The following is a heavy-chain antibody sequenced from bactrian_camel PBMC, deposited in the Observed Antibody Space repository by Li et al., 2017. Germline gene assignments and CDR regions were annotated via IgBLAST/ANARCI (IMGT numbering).Heavy chain of an antibody. Sequence: VQLVESGGGSVQAGGSLNLSCVVSAYTGNCMGWFRQAPGKGLEWVSSIYGDGTMTYYADSVKGRFTISRDNSKNTLYLQMNSLKSDDTALYYCATRRWVGSPYFDYWGQGTQVTVS. CDR1: AYTGNC. V-gene: IGHV3-2*01. CDR3: ATRRWVGSPYFDY. CDR2: IYGDGTMT. J-gene: IGHJ6*01. D-gene: IGHD5*01.